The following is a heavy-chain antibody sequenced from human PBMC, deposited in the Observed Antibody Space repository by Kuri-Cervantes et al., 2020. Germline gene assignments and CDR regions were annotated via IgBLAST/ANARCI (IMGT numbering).Heavy chain of an antibody. D-gene: IGHD2-15*01. CDR1: GGSISGTYY. CDR2: IYYSGST. V-gene: IGHV4-31*01. Sequence: LRLSCTVSGGSISGTYYWSWIRQHPGKGLEWIGYIYYSGSTYYNPSLKSLVTISVDTSKNQFSLKLSSVTAADTAVYYCARDSKDSGFDYWGQGTLVTVSS. CDR3: ARDSKDSGFDY. J-gene: IGHJ4*02.